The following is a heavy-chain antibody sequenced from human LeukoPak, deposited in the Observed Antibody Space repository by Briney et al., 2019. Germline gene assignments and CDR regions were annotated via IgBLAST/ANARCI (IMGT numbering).Heavy chain of an antibody. D-gene: IGHD4-17*01. CDR1: GFTFSNYA. Sequence: GVTLRLSCAASGFTFSNYAMSWVRQAPMKGLEWVSTISGSGGSSYYADSVKGHFAISRDNSKNTLYLQMSSLRADDTAVYYCAKHRENYGDSCLDDSWGQGTLVTVSS. J-gene: IGHJ5*01. CDR3: AKHRENYGDSCLDDS. CDR2: ISGSGGSS. V-gene: IGHV3-23*01.